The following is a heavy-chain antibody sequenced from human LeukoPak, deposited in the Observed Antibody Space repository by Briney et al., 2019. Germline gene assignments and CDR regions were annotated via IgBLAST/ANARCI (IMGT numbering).Heavy chain of an antibody. D-gene: IGHD3-10*01. Sequence: PGRSLRLSCAASGFTFSSYGMHWVRQAPGKGLEWVAVISYDGSNKYYADSVKGRFTISRDNSKNTLYLQMNSLRAEDTAVYYCASLDGLSMVRGVISYYYYGMDVWGQGTTVTVSS. CDR1: GFTFSSYG. CDR2: ISYDGSNK. V-gene: IGHV3-30*03. J-gene: IGHJ6*02. CDR3: ASLDGLSMVRGVISYYYYGMDV.